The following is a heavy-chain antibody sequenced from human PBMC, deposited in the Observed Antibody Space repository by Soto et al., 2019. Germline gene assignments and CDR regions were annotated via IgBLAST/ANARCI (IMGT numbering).Heavy chain of an antibody. D-gene: IGHD5-18*01. Sequence: QVQLEQSGGEVKKPGDSVKVSCKASGYTFTTYGISWVRQAPGQGLEWMGWISAYNGITKYAQKFQGRVTMTTDTSTSTAYMELRSLRSDDTAVYYCARDTAMVAEGFDPCGQGTLVTVSS. CDR1: GYTFTTYG. J-gene: IGHJ5*02. CDR3: ARDTAMVAEGFDP. CDR2: ISAYNGIT. V-gene: IGHV1-18*01.